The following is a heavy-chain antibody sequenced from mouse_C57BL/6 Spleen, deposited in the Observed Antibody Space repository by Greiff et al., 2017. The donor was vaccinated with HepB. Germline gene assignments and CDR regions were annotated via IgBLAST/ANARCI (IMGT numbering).Heavy chain of an antibody. CDR3: ARGYSSYAMDY. CDR2: IYPSDSET. V-gene: IGHV1-61*01. J-gene: IGHJ4*01. D-gene: IGHD2-12*01. Sequence: VQLQQPGAELVRPGSSVKLSCKASGYTFTSYWMDWVKQRPGQGLEWIGNIYPSDSETHYNQKFKDKATLPVDKSSITAYMQLSSLTSEYSAVYDCARGYSSYAMDYGGQGPSVTVSS. CDR1: GYTFTSYW.